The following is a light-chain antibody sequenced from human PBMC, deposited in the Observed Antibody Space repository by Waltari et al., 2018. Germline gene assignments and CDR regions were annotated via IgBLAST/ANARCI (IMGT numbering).Light chain of an antibody. CDR3: QHYGRLPAT. CDR1: PIVSRS. CDR2: GAS. V-gene: IGKV3-20*01. J-gene: IGKJ1*01. Sequence: IVLTQSPGTLALSPGERVTLSCRASPIVSRSLAWYQQKPGQAPRRLIDGASTRATGIPDRFTGMGSGTDFSLTISSLEPEDFAIYFCQHYGRLPATFGQGTKVEIK.